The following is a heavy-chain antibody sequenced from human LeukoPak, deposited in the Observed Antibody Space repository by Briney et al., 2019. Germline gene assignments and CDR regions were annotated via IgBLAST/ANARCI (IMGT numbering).Heavy chain of an antibody. V-gene: IGHV3-20*04. CDR2: INWNGGST. D-gene: IGHD1-14*01. Sequence: GGSLRLSCAASGFTFDDYGMSWVRQAPGKGLEWVSGINWNGGSTGYADSVKGRFTISRDNSKNTLYLQMNSLRAEDTAVYYCAKPARTDYADYWGQGTLVTVSS. J-gene: IGHJ4*02. CDR3: AKPARTDYADY. CDR1: GFTFDDYG.